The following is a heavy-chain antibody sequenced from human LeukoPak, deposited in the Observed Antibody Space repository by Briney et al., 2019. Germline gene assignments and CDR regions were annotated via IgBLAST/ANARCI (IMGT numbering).Heavy chain of an antibody. CDR3: ARRGLEWLRSGWFDP. D-gene: IGHD5-12*01. Sequence: GESLKISCKGSGYSFTSYWIGWVRQMPGKGLEWMGIIYPGDSDTRYSPSFQGQVTISADKSISTAYLKWSSLKASDTAMYYHARRGLEWLRSGWFDPWGQGTLVTVSS. CDR1: GYSFTSYW. J-gene: IGHJ5*02. V-gene: IGHV5-51*01. CDR2: IYPGDSDT.